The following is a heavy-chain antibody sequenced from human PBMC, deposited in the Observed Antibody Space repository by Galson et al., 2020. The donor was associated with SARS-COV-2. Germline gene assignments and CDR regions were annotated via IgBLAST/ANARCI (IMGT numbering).Heavy chain of an antibody. V-gene: IGHV1-8*01. CDR1: GYTFTSYD. D-gene: IGHD3-22*01. Sequence: ASVKVFCKASGYTFTSYDINWVRQATGQGLEWMGWMNPNSGNTGFAQKFQGKVTLTMNTSISTAYMELSSLRSEDTAVYYCARGDSTWGSWGQGTLVTVSS. J-gene: IGHJ5*02. CDR2: MNPNSGNT. CDR3: ARGDSTWGS.